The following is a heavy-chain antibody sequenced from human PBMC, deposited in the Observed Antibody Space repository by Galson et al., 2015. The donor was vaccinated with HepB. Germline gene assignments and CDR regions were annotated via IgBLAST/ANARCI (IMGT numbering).Heavy chain of an antibody. V-gene: IGHV3-30*18. D-gene: IGHD1-26*01. CDR3: AKDRAMYSGTYYFDY. J-gene: IGHJ4*02. Sequence: SLRLSCAASGFTFNNYDMHWVRQAPGKGLEWVAFISYDGGTKYYADSVNGRFTISRESSKNTMYLQMSSLRPEDTAVYYCAKDRAMYSGTYYFDYWGQGTLVTVSS. CDR1: GFTFNNYD. CDR2: ISYDGGTK.